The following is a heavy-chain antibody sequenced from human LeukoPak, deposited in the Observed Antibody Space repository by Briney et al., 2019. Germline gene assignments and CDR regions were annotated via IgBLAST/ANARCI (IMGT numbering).Heavy chain of an antibody. V-gene: IGHV4-34*01. CDR2: INHSGST. CDR3: ARGLGSYDFWSGYLTPNWFDP. CDR1: GGSFSGYY. Sequence: PSETLSLTCAVYGGSFSGYYWSWIRQPPGKGLEWIGEINHSGSTNYNPSLKSRVTISVDTSKNQFSLKLSSVTAAGTAVYYCARGLGSYDFWSGYLTPNWFDPWGQGTLVTVSS. D-gene: IGHD3-3*01. J-gene: IGHJ5*02.